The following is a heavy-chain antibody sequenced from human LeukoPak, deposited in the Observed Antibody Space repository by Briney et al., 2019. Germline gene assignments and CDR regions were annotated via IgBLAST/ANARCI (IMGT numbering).Heavy chain of an antibody. CDR3: ARVRASTTIFGVVRGIWFDP. Sequence: GGSLRLSCAASGFTVSSNYMSWVRQAPGKGLEWVSVIYSGGSTYYADSVKGRFTISSDNSKNTLYLQMNSLRAEDTAVYYCARVRASTTIFGVVRGIWFDPWGQGTLVTVSS. CDR2: IYSGGST. J-gene: IGHJ5*02. V-gene: IGHV3-66*02. CDR1: GFTVSSNY. D-gene: IGHD3-3*01.